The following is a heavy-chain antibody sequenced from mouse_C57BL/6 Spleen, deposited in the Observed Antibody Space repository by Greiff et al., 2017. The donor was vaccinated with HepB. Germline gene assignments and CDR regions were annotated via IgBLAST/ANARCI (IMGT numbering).Heavy chain of an antibody. CDR3: ARDYYGSSYGYFDV. J-gene: IGHJ1*03. CDR1: GFTFSDYG. V-gene: IGHV5-17*01. Sequence: DVHLVESGGGLVKPGGSLKLSCAASGFTFSDYGMHWVRQAPEKGLEWVAYISSGSSTIYYADTVKGRFTISRDNAKNTPFLQMTSLRSEDTAMYYCARDYYGSSYGYFDVWGTGTTVTVSS. D-gene: IGHD1-1*01. CDR2: ISSGSSTI.